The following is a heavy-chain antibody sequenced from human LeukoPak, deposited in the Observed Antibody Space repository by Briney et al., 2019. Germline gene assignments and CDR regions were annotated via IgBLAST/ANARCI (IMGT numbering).Heavy chain of an antibody. J-gene: IGHJ3*02. CDR2: IYYSGST. D-gene: IGHD3-9*01. CDR1: AAPITSYY. Sequence: PSETLSLTCSVSAAPITSYYWSWLRQPPRKGLKWIGYIYYSGSTNYNPSLKSRVTISVNTSNNQFSLKLSPVTAAHTAVYYCARHRICDILAGYRNYDAFDIWGQGTMVTVSS. CDR3: ARHRICDILAGYRNYDAFDI. V-gene: IGHV4-59*08.